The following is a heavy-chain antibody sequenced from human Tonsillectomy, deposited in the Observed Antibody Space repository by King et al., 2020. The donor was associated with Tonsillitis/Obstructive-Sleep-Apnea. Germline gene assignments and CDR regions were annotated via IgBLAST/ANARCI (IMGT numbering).Heavy chain of an antibody. Sequence: QLQESGPGLVQPSETLSLTCTVSNDSISSFYWSWIRKPPGQGLGWIGHIYFSGNTNYNPSLKSRVTISVDTSRNTLSLELTSVTAADTAVYYCARTFDGGPQRVARLGWFDPWGQGTLVTVSS. D-gene: IGHD3-9*01. CDR1: NDSISSFY. J-gene: IGHJ5*02. V-gene: IGHV4-59*01. CDR2: IYFSGNT. CDR3: ARTFDGGPQRVARLGWFDP.